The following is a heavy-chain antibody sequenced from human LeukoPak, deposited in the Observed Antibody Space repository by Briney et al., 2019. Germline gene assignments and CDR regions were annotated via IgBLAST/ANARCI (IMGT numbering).Heavy chain of an antibody. CDR1: GGTFSSYA. Sequence: ASVKVSCKASGGTFSSYATSWVRQAPGQGLEWMGIINPSGGSTSYAQKFQGRVTITRDTSASTAYMELSSLRSEDTTVYYCARDDNGDSTTWFDYWGQGTLVTVSS. CDR2: INPSGGST. D-gene: IGHD4-17*01. CDR3: ARDDNGDSTTWFDY. V-gene: IGHV1-46*01. J-gene: IGHJ4*02.